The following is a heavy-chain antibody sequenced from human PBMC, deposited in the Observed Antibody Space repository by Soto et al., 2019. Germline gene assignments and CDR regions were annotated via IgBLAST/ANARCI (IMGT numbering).Heavy chain of an antibody. CDR3: ARLSSSGTSPDLGWFDP. CDR2: FDPSDSYT. Sequence: GESLKISCKGSGYRFTSYWITWVRQTPGKGLEWMGSFDPSDSYTNYSPSFQGHVTISADKSISTAYLQWSSLRASDTAMYYCARLSSSGTSPDLGWFDPWGQGTLVTVSS. CDR1: GYRFTSYW. V-gene: IGHV5-10-1*01. D-gene: IGHD2-2*01. J-gene: IGHJ5*02.